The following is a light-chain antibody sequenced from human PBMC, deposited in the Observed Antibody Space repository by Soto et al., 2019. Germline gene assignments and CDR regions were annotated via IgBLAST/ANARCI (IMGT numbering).Light chain of an antibody. CDR2: GAS. CDR3: QQYGSSPVT. CDR1: QSVSSSH. V-gene: IGKV3-20*01. Sequence: EIVLTQSPDTLSLSPGGRATLSCRASQSVSSSHLAWYQQKPGQAPRLVIHGASSRATGIPDRFSGSGSGTDFTLTISRMEPEDLAVYYCQQYGSSPVTFGQGTKVDIK. J-gene: IGKJ1*01.